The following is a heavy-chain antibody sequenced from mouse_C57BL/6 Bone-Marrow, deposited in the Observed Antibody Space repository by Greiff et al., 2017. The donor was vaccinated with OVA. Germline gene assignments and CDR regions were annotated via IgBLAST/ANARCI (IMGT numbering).Heavy chain of an antibody. D-gene: IGHD2-1*01. V-gene: IGHV14-4*01. J-gene: IGHJ3*01. CDR1: GFNIKDDY. Sequence: EVQLQQSGAELVRPGASVKLSCTASGFNIKDDYMHWVKQRPEQGLEWIGWIDPENGDTEYASKFQGKATITADTSSNTAYLQLSSLTSEDTAVYYCTTFYCAWLAYWGQGTLVTVSA. CDR2: IDPENGDT. CDR3: TTFYCAWLAY.